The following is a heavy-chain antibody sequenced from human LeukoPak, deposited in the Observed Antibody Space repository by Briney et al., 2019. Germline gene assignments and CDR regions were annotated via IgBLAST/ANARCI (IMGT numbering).Heavy chain of an antibody. CDR2: IYYSGST. V-gene: IGHV4-59*01. J-gene: IGHJ3*01. CDR3: ARNQVLPFDVFNL. Sequence: PSETLSLTCTVSGGSISSYYWSWIRQPPGKGLEWIGYIYYSGSTNYNPSLKSRVTISVDTSKSQFSLKLSSVTAADTAVYYCARNQVLPFDVFNLWGQGTMVTVSS. D-gene: IGHD2-2*01. CDR1: GGSISSYY.